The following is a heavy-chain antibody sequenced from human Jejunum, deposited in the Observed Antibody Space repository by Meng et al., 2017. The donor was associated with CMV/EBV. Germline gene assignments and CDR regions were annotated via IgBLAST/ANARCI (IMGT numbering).Heavy chain of an antibody. CDR1: GFTFSDYG. D-gene: IGHD3-10*01. V-gene: IGHV3-30*02. CDR3: TKDQVLL. CDR2: ISYKGDNK. J-gene: IGHJ4*02. Sequence: QGELGGVGGGRGRRGGSLGLSCTPSGFTFSDYGMHWIRQAPGKGLEWVAFISYKGDNKYYADSVRGRFTISRDNSKNTLDLQMNSLRTEDTAVYYCTKDQVLLWGQGTLVTVSS.